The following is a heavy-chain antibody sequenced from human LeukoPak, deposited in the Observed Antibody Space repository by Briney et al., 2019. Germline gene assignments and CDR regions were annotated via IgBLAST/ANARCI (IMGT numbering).Heavy chain of an antibody. CDR3: ARTSLIAAAVTWFDP. V-gene: IGHV5-51*01. CDR1: GYSFTSYW. J-gene: IGHJ5*02. Sequence: GESLKISCKASGYSFTSYWIGWVRQMPGKGLEWMGIIYPGDSDTRYSPSFQGQVTVSADKSISTAYLQWSSLKASDTAMYYCARTSLIAAAVTWFDPWGQGTLVTVSS. D-gene: IGHD6-13*01. CDR2: IYPGDSDT.